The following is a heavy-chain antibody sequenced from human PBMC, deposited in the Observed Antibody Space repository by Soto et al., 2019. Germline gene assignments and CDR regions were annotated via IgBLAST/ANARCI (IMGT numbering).Heavy chain of an antibody. Sequence: QVQLQESGPGLVKPSETLSLTCAVSGDSISSNTWWSWVRQSPGKWLEWIGEIYHSGKTNYKASLKSRVTISIDKSKNQLSLNLTSVTAADTAVYYCASRPAYISGKDYWGQGTLVTVSS. J-gene: IGHJ4*02. CDR1: GDSISSNTW. CDR3: ASRPAYISGKDY. CDR2: IYHSGKT. D-gene: IGHD3-3*02. V-gene: IGHV4-4*02.